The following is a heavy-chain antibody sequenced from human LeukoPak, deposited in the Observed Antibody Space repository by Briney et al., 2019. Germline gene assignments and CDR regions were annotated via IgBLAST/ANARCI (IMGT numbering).Heavy chain of an antibody. V-gene: IGHV3-30-3*01. CDR1: GLTFSSYA. J-gene: IGHJ4*02. CDR3: ARATYGSGSYLADY. Sequence: GRSLRLSCAASGLTFSSYAMHWVRQAPGKGLEWVAVISYDGSNKYYADSVKGRFTISRDNAKNSLYLQMNSLRAEDTAVYYCARATYGSGSYLADYWGQGTLVTVSS. CDR2: ISYDGSNK. D-gene: IGHD3-10*01.